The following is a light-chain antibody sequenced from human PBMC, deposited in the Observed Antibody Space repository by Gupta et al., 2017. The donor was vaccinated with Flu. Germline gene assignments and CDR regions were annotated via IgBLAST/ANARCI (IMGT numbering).Light chain of an antibody. CDR3: QSYDSSTWV. J-gene: IGLJ3*02. CDR2: ANK. CDR1: SSSIASNY. Sequence: NYMLPQPHSVSGSPGVTVTISCTRSSSSIASNYWQWYQQRPGSAPTTVIYANKERPSGTPVRFFGSVDRSSNSASLTISGLRSEDEAYYYCQSYDSSTWVFGGGTKLTVL. V-gene: IGLV6-57*03.